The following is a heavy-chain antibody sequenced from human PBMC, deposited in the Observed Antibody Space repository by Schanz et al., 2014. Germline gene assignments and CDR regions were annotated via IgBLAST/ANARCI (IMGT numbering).Heavy chain of an antibody. CDR3: TKGRTFGR. Sequence: QVQLVQSGAEVKKPGASVKVSCKASGYTFTSYYMHWVRQATGQGLEWMGWMNPTTGNRGYAQNFQGRVTMTRNTSITTAYLELSSLRSGDTAVYYCTKGRTFGRWGQGTLVTVSS. CDR1: GYTFTSYY. V-gene: IGHV1-8*02. CDR2: MNPTTGNR. D-gene: IGHD3-16*01. J-gene: IGHJ4*02.